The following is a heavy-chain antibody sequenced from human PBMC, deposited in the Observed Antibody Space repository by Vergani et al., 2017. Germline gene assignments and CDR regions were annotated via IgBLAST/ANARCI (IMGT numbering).Heavy chain of an antibody. D-gene: IGHD3-22*01. CDR2: IIPIFGTA. J-gene: IGHJ4*02. CDR3: ARDDRVFTGGGAFDY. CDR1: GGTFSSYA. Sequence: QVQLVQSGAEVKKPGSSVKVSCKASGGTFSSYAISWVRQAPGQGLEWMGRIIPIFGTANYAQKCQGRVTITADESTSTAYMELISLRSEDTAVYYWARDDRVFTGGGAFDYWGQGTLVTVSS. V-gene: IGHV1-69*13.